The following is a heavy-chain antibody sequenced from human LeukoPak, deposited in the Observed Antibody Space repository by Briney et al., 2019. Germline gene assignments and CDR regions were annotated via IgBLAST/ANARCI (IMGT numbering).Heavy chain of an antibody. J-gene: IGHJ4*02. Sequence: GGSLRLSCAASEFTFSSYAMSWVRQAPGKGLEWVSAISGSGGSTYYADSVKGRFTISRDNSKNTLYLQMNSLRAEDTAVYYCAKDFEWFGELLRMGYFDYWGQGTLVTVSS. D-gene: IGHD3-10*01. V-gene: IGHV3-23*01. CDR2: ISGSGGST. CDR1: EFTFSSYA. CDR3: AKDFEWFGELLRMGYFDY.